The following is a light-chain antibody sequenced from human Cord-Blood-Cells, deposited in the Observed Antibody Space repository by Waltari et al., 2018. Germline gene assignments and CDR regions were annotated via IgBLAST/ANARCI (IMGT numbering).Light chain of an antibody. Sequence: EIQMTQTPSSLSASVGDRVTSTCRASQSISIYLNWYQQKPGKAPKLLIYAASSLQSGVPSRFSGSGSGTDFTLTISSLQPEDFATYYCQQSYSTPYSFGQGTKLEIK. CDR2: AAS. CDR1: QSISIY. V-gene: IGKV1-39*01. J-gene: IGKJ2*03. CDR3: QQSYSTPYS.